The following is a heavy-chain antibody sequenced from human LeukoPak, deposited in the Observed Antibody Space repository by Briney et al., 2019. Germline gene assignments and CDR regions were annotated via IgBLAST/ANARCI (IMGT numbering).Heavy chain of an antibody. CDR2: FDPEDGET. CDR1: GYTLTELS. D-gene: IGHD5-24*01. CDR3: AKAKPQWLQDEFDY. Sequence: ASVKVSCKVSGYTLTELSMHWVRQAPGKGLEWMGGFDPEDGETIYAQKFQGRVTMTEDTSTDTAYMELSSLRSEDTAVYYCAKAKPQWLQDEFDYWGQGTLVTVSS. J-gene: IGHJ4*02. V-gene: IGHV1-24*01.